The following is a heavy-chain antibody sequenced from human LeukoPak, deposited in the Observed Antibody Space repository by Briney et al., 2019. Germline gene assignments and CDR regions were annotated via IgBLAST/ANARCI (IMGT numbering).Heavy chain of an antibody. CDR1: GFTFSSYA. D-gene: IGHD3-3*01. Sequence: PGGSLRLSCAASGFTFSSYAMHWVRQAPGKGLEWVAVIWNDGNNKDYAESVKGRFTISRDNSKETLYLHMSGLRGEDAAVYYCARQIVGARFLESFDYWGQGTLVTVSS. CDR2: IWNDGNNK. CDR3: ARQIVGARFLESFDY. J-gene: IGHJ4*02. V-gene: IGHV3-33*08.